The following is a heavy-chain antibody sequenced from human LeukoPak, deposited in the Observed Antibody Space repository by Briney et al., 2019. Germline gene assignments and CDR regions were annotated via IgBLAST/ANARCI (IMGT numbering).Heavy chain of an antibody. CDR1: DGSISPYY. V-gene: IGHV4-59*08. Sequence: SETLSLTCTVSDGSISPYYWSWIRQSPGKGLEWIGYIYDYASTSYNPSLHSRVSISMDTSKNQFSLQLTSVTAADTAIYFCARHSMRQRVSIYWYFGLWGRGILVSVSS. CDR3: ARHSMRQRVSIYWYFGL. CDR2: IYDYAST. D-gene: IGHD6-6*01. J-gene: IGHJ2*01.